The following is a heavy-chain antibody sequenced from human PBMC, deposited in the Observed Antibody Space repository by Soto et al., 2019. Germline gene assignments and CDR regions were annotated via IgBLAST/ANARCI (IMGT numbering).Heavy chain of an antibody. Sequence: EVQLVESGGGLVQPGGSLRLTCAASGFTFSSYWMHWVRQAPGKGLVWVSRINSDGSSTTYADSVKGRFTISRDNAKKTLYLQMNSLRAEDTAVYYGATSGKYYMSWFDPWGQGTLVTVSS. CDR2: INSDGSST. CDR1: GFTFSSYW. J-gene: IGHJ5*02. CDR3: ATSGKYYMSWFDP. D-gene: IGHD1-26*01. V-gene: IGHV3-74*01.